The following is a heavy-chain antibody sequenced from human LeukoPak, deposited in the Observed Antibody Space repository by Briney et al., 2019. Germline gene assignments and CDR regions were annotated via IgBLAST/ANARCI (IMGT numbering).Heavy chain of an antibody. CDR1: GFTFTAHS. CDR2: IDRSSSNI. Sequence: GGSLRLSCSASGFTFTAHSMNWFRLAPGKGLQWVSYIDRSSSNIYYADSVKGRFSISRDNAKNSLSLQMNSLRDETPAVIYCAGESYWGTSGKGFDYWGQGTLVTVSS. CDR3: AGESYWGTSGKGFDY. V-gene: IGHV3-48*02. J-gene: IGHJ4*02. D-gene: IGHD7-27*01.